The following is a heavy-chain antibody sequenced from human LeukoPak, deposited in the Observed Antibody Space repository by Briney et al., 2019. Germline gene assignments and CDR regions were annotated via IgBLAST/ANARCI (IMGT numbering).Heavy chain of an antibody. CDR1: GGSFSGYY. CDR3: ARQGIVVVPAAMGERRGGFDP. CDR2: INHSGST. D-gene: IGHD2-2*01. Sequence: SETLSLTCAVSGGSFSGYYWSWIRQPPGKGLEWIGEINHSGSTNYNPSLKSRVTISVDTSKNQFSLKLSSVTAADTAVYYCARQGIVVVPAAMGERRGGFDPWGQGTLVTVSS. V-gene: IGHV4-34*01. J-gene: IGHJ5*02.